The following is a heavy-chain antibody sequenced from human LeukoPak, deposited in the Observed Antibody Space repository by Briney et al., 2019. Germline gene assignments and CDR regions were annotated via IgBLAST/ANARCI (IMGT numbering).Heavy chain of an antibody. Sequence: ASVKVSCKASGYKFTDYFLQWVRQVPGQGPEWMGWVRPKNGDTKYAQKFQGRVTMTRDTSISTVYMELSRLKSDDTATYYCSTLNFRDGMDVWGQGTTVIVSS. CDR2: VRPKNGDT. CDR3: STLNFRDGMDV. J-gene: IGHJ6*02. CDR1: GYKFTDYF. V-gene: IGHV1-2*02.